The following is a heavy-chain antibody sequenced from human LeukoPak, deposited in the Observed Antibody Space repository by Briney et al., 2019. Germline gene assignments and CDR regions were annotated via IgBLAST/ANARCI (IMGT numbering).Heavy chain of an antibody. Sequence: PGGSLRLSCAASGFTFSSYGMHWVRQAPGKGLEWVAVISYDGSNKYYADSVKGQFTISRDNSKNTLYLQMNSLRAEDTAVYYCAKVDSNESPVVDYWGQGTLVTVSS. CDR1: GFTFSSYG. D-gene: IGHD3-22*01. CDR2: ISYDGSNK. CDR3: AKVDSNESPVVDY. V-gene: IGHV3-30*18. J-gene: IGHJ4*02.